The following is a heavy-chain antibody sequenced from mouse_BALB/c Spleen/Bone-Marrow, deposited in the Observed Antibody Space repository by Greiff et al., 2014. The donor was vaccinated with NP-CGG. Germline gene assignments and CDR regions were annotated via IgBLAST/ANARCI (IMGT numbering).Heavy chain of an antibody. CDR1: GFNIKDTY. V-gene: IGHV14-3*02. D-gene: IGHD2-4*01. J-gene: IGHJ3*01. CDR2: IDPANGNT. Sequence: SGAELVKPGASVKLSCTASGFNIKDTYMHWVKQRPEQGLEWIGGIDPANGNTKYDPKFQGKSTITADTSSNTAYLQLSSLTSEDTAVYYCARWGITTGFAYWGQGTLVTVSA. CDR3: ARWGITTGFAY.